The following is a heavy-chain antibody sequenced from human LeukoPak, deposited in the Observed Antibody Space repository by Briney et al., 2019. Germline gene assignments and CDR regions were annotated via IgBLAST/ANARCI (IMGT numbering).Heavy chain of an antibody. CDR1: GFTFSSYW. V-gene: IGHV3-74*01. J-gene: IGHJ4*02. CDR2: INGDGRNI. CDR3: ARDYYDSSGYLGY. D-gene: IGHD3-22*01. Sequence: PGGSLRLSCVASGFTFSSYWMHWVRQDPRKGLVWVSRINGDGRNINYADSVRGRFTISRDNAKNTLYLQMNTLRVEDTAVYYCARDYYDSSGYLGYWGQGTLVTVSS.